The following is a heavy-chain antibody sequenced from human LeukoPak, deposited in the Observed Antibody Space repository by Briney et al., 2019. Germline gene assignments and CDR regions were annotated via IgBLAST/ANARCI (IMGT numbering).Heavy chain of an antibody. CDR3: AREGLLLWFGELRREFDY. J-gene: IGHJ4*02. CDR2: ISSSGSTI. V-gene: IGHV3-11*01. CDR1: GFTFSDYY. Sequence: GGSLRLSCAASGFTFSDYYMSWIRQAPGKGLEGVSYISSSGSTIYYADSVKGRFTISRDNAKNSLYLQMNSLRAEDTAVYYCAREGLLLWFGELRREFDYWGQGTLVTVSS. D-gene: IGHD3-10*01.